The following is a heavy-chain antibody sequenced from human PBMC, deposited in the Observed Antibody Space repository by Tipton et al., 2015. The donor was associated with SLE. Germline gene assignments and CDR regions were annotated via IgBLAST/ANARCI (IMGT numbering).Heavy chain of an antibody. Sequence: TLSLTCAVYGGSFSSYYWSWIRQPPGKELEWIGYIYYSGTTSYNPSLKSRVTISVDTSKNQFSLKLTSVTAADTAVYYCARSNYDFWSGYYYYMDVWGEGTTVTVSS. CDR3: ARSNYDFWSGYYYYMDV. D-gene: IGHD3-3*01. CDR1: GGSFSSYY. J-gene: IGHJ6*03. V-gene: IGHV4-59*01. CDR2: IYYSGTT.